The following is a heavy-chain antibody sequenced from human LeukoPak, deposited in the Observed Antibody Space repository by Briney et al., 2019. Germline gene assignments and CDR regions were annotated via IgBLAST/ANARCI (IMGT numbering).Heavy chain of an antibody. Sequence: GGSLRLSCAASGFSFSTNSMNWVRQVPGKGLEWISYISSNSATTYYADSVKGRFTISRDNAKNSLYLHMNSLRAEDTAVYYCARGNWFDPWGQGTLVTVSS. CDR3: ARGNWFDP. CDR2: ISSNSATT. CDR1: GFSFSTNS. J-gene: IGHJ5*02. V-gene: IGHV3-48*01.